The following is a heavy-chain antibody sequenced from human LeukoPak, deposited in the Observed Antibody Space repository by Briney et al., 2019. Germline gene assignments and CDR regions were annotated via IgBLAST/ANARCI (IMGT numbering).Heavy chain of an antibody. CDR1: GYSISSDYY. J-gene: IGHJ6*04. V-gene: IGHV4-38-2*02. Sequence: SETLSLTCTVSGYSISSDYYWGWIRQPPGKRLEWIGSIYHSGSTNYNPSLKSRVTISVDKSKNQFSLKLSSVTAADTAVYYCARRTDVWGKGTTVTVSS. CDR2: IYHSGST. CDR3: ARRTDV.